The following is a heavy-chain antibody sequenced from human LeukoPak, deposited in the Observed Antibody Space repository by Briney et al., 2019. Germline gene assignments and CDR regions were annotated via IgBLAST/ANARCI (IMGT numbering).Heavy chain of an antibody. CDR2: IYHSGHT. CDR3: ARHPFQYPFDH. Sequence: PSETLSLTCTVSGASVSSDYWTWIRQSPGKGLEWIGYIYHSGHTMSNPSLKSRVSLSLDTSNNQFSLKLSSVTAADTAVYYCARHPFQYPFDHWGQGTVVSVSS. D-gene: IGHD4-4*01. J-gene: IGHJ5*02. CDR1: GASVSSDY. V-gene: IGHV4-59*08.